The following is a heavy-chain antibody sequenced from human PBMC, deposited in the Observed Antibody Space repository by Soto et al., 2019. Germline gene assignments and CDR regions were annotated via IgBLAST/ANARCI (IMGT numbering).Heavy chain of an antibody. J-gene: IGHJ5*01. V-gene: IGHV3-74*01. CDR1: GFTFFAYW. CDR3: AKEGDDGDYAGDNGFDS. D-gene: IGHD4-17*01. CDR2: INSDGSHT. Sequence: EVQLVESGGGLVQPGGSLRLSCAASGFTFFAYWIHWVRQVPGKGLVWVSRINSDGSHTSYADSVRGRFTISRDNSKNTVYLQRNSLTAEDTAVYYCAKEGDDGDYAGDNGFDSWGQGSLVTVSS.